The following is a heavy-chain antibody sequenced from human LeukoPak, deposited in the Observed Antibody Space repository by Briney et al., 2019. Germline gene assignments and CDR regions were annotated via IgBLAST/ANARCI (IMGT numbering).Heavy chain of an antibody. V-gene: IGHV1-18*01. D-gene: IGHD3-10*01. CDR3: ARDLYYYGSGSYPFDY. J-gene: IGHJ4*02. Sequence: ASVKVSCKASGYTFTSYGISWERQAPGQGLEWMGWISAYNGNTNYAQKLQGRVTMTTDTSTSTAYMELRSLRSDDTAVYYCARDLYYYGSGSYPFDYWGQGTLVTVSS. CDR1: GYTFTSYG. CDR2: ISAYNGNT.